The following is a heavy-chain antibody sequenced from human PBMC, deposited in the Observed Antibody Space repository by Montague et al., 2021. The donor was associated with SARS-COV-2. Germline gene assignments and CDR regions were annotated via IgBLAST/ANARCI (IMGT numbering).Heavy chain of an antibody. V-gene: IGHV4-4*07. CDR1: GGSISSYY. CDR2: IYTSGST. D-gene: IGHD3-16*02. J-gene: IGHJ6*02. Sequence: SETLSLTCTVSGGSISSYYWSWIRQPAGKGLERIGRIYTSGSTNYNPSLKSRVTMSVDTPKNQFSLKLSSVTAADTAVYYCAGDLIVYDYVWGSYRPYGMDVWGQGTTVTVSS. CDR3: AGDLIVYDYVWGSYRPYGMDV.